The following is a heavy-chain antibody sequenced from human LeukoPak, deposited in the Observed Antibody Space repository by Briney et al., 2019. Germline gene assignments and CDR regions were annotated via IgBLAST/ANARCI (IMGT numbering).Heavy chain of an antibody. D-gene: IGHD3-22*01. CDR2: ISGSGGRT. J-gene: IGHJ4*02. CDR1: GFTLSNYG. CDR3: AKRGVVIRVILVGFHKEAYYFDS. Sequence: GGSLRLSCAVSGFTLSNYGMSWVRQAPGKGLEWVAGISGSGGRTNYADSVKGRFTISRDNPKNTLYLQMNSPRVEDTAVYFCAKRGVVIRVILVGFHKEAYYFDSWGQGALVTVSS. V-gene: IGHV3-23*01.